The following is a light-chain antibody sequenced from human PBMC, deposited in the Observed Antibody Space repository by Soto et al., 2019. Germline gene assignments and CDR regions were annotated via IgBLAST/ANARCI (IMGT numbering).Light chain of an antibody. CDR1: NSNIGRNT. CDR2: RNN. Sequence: QSVLTQPPSASGTPGQRVTISCSGSNSNIGRNTVNWYQQLPGTAPKLLIYRNNQRPSGVPDRFSGSKPGTSASLATSGLQSGDESDYYCASWDDGLTGYVFGTGTKVTVL. CDR3: ASWDDGLTGYV. V-gene: IGLV1-44*01. J-gene: IGLJ1*01.